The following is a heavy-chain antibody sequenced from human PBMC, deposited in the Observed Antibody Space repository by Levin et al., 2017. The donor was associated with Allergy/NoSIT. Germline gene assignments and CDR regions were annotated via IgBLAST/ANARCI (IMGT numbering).Heavy chain of an antibody. D-gene: IGHD5-18*01. CDR1: GGSISSGSYY. Sequence: SQTLSLTCTVSGGSISSGSYYWSWIRQPAGKGLEWIGRMYSSGSTNYNPSLKSRVTISVDTSKNQFSLKLSSVTAADTTVYYCARTVDTVMGNFDYWGQGTLVTVSS. CDR2: MYSSGST. CDR3: ARTVDTVMGNFDY. V-gene: IGHV4-61*02. J-gene: IGHJ4*02.